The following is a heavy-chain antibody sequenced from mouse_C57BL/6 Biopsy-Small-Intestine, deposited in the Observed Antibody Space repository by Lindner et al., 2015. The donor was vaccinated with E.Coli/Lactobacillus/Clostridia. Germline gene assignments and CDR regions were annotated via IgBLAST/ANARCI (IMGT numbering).Heavy chain of an antibody. CDR2: INPNNGGT. CDR3: ARDQRGFPAYYMDV. CDR1: GYTFTGYY. D-gene: IGHD1-1*01. Sequence: SVKVSCKASGYTFTGYYLHWVRQAPGQGLKWMGWINPNNGGTNYAQKFQGRVTMTRDTSINTVYMELYRLGSDDTAVYYCARDQRGFPAYYMDVWGKGTTVTVSS. V-gene: IGHV1-34*02. J-gene: IGHJ1*03.